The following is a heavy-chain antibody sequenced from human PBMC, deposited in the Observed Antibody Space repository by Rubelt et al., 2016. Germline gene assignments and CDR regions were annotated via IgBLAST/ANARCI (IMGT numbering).Heavy chain of an antibody. D-gene: IGHD6-19*01. J-gene: IGHJ4*02. V-gene: IGHV3-48*02. CDR3: ARDAREGYSSGWYSDY. Sequence: DSVKGRFTISRDNAKNSLYLQMNSLRDEDTAVYYCARDAREGYSSGWYSDYWGQGTLVTVSS.